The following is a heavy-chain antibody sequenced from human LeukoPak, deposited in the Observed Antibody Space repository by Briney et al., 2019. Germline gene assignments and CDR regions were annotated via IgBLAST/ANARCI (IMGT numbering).Heavy chain of an antibody. V-gene: IGHV3-53*01. CDR3: ARAGTKRGYSYGYFDY. D-gene: IGHD5-18*01. Sequence: PGGSLRLSCAASGFTFSSSYMSWVRQAPGKGLEWVSVIYSGGSTYYADSVKGRFTISRDNSKNTLYLQMNSLRAEDTAVYYCARAGTKRGYSYGYFDYWGQGTLVTVSS. CDR2: IYSGGST. CDR1: GFTFSSSY. J-gene: IGHJ4*02.